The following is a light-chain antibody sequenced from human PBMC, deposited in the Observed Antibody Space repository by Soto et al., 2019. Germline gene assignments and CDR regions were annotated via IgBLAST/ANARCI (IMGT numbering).Light chain of an antibody. J-gene: IGKJ1*01. Sequence: DIQMTQSPSSVSASVGDRVTITCRASQGIGSWLGWYQQKPGKAPKLLIYAAASLQSGVPSRFSATFSGTEFTLTISSLQSEDFAVYFCQQYYDWPTFGQGTRVEVK. CDR1: QGIGSW. CDR3: QQYYDWPT. V-gene: IGKV1-12*01. CDR2: AAA.